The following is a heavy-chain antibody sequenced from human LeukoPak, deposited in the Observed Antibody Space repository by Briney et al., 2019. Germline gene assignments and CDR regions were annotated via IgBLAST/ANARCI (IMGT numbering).Heavy chain of an antibody. CDR1: GGTFSSYA. J-gene: IGHJ6*02. V-gene: IGHV1-69*13. D-gene: IGHD5-12*01. Sequence: GASVKVSCTASGGTFSSYAISWVRQAPGQGLEWMGGIIPIFGTANYAQKFQGRVTITADESTSTAYMELSSLRSEDTAVYYCARRSGYDYYYYGMDVWGQGTTVTVSS. CDR3: ARRSGYDYYYYGMDV. CDR2: IIPIFGTA.